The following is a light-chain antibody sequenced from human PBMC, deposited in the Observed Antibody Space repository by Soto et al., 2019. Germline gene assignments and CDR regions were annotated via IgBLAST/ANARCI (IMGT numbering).Light chain of an antibody. CDR1: TVGSYNL. CDR2: DVS. V-gene: IGLV2-23*02. Sequence: QSVLTQPASVSGSPGQSVTISCTGTTVGSYNLVSWYQQSPGKAPKLIIYDVSKRPSGVSDRFSGSKSGSTASLTISGLQAEDEAAYYCCSYAGTTTWVFGGGTKLTVL. CDR3: CSYAGTTTWV. J-gene: IGLJ3*02.